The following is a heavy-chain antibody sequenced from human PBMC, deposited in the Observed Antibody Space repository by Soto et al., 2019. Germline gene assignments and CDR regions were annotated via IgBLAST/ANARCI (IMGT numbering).Heavy chain of an antibody. CDR3: AKHADLIRYNYGSCFDF. D-gene: IGHD3-10*01. J-gene: IGHJ4*01. CDR2: MTGSGVST. Sequence: GESLRLSFAASGCTFSSYNLNWVRQSPGQGLEWVSTMTGSGVSTYYADSMNGRFTISRDNSKDRLYLQMNSLRADATAVYYCAKHADLIRYNYGSCFDFWGHGTLVTVSS. V-gene: IGHV3-23*01. CDR1: GCTFSSYN.